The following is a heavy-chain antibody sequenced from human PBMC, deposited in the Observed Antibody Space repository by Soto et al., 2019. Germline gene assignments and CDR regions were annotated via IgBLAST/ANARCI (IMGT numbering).Heavy chain of an antibody. D-gene: IGHD2-15*01. CDR3: ARERVVVAATQYYYYYYMDV. Sequence: QVQLVESGGGLVKPGGSLRLSCAASGFTFSDYYMSWIRQAPGKGLEWVSYISSSGSTIYYADSVKGRFTISRDNAKNSLYMQMNSLRAEDTAVYDCARERVVVAATQYYYYYYMDVWGKGTTVTVSS. CDR2: ISSSGSTI. J-gene: IGHJ6*03. CDR1: GFTFSDYY. V-gene: IGHV3-11*01.